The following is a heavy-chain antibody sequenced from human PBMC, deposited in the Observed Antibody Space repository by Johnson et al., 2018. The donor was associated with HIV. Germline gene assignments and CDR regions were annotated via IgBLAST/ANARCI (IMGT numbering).Heavy chain of an antibody. CDR1: GFSVSSNY. V-gene: IGHV3-66*03. Sequence: VQLVESGGGLIQPGGSLRLSCAASGFSVSSNYMGWVRLAPGKGLEWVSAISGSGGSAYYADSVKGRFTISRDNSKNTVYLQMNTLRPEDTAVYYCARDRFGSGRPNAFDMWGQGTMVTVSS. J-gene: IGHJ3*02. D-gene: IGHD3-10*01. CDR2: SGSGGSA. CDR3: ARDRFGSGRPNAFDM.